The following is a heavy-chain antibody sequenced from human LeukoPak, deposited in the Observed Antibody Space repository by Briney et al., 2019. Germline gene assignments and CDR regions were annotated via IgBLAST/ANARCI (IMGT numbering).Heavy chain of an antibody. CDR1: GGSISSYY. D-gene: IGHD3-3*01. CDR2: IYTSGST. J-gene: IGHJ4*02. CDR3: ARAPRHYDFWSGYYRSYYFDY. Sequence: SETLSLTCTVSGGSISSYYWSWIRQPAGKGLGWIGRIYTSGSTNYNPSLKSRVTMSVDTSKNQFSLKLSSVTAADTAVYYCARAPRHYDFWSGYYRSYYFDYWGQGTLVTVSS. V-gene: IGHV4-4*07.